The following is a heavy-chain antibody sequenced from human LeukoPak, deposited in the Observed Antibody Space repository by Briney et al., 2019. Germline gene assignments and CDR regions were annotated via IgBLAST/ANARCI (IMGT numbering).Heavy chain of an antibody. CDR3: TRHQSPYLDAFDL. J-gene: IGHJ3*01. Sequence: GSLRLSWTSATFTFGDYSLSWVRQAPGRGLELITFIKTKPFGGTSEYAASVKGRFTFSRDDSKNIAYLQMNRLNTEDTAVYYCTRHQSPYLDAFDLWGQGTMVTVAS. D-gene: IGHD2-2*01. V-gene: IGHV3-49*04. CDR2: IKTKPFGGTS. CDR1: TFTFGDYS.